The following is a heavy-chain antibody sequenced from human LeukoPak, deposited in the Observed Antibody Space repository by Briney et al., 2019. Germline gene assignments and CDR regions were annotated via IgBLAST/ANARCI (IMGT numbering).Heavy chain of an antibody. J-gene: IGHJ5*02. CDR3: ARGRNWFDP. CDR1: GYTFTNFY. V-gene: IGHV1-46*01. CDR2: INPSGGST. Sequence: ASVKVSCKASGYTFTNFYMYWVRQAPGQGLEWMGIINPSGGSTNYAQKFQGRVTMTGDTSTSTVYMELSSLRSEDTAVYYCARGRNWFDPWGQGTLVTVSS.